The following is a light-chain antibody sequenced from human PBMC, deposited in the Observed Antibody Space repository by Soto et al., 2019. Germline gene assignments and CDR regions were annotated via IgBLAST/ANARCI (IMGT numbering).Light chain of an antibody. Sequence: QSVLTQPPSASGTPGQKVTIVCSGRTSNIGTNSVNWYQQLPGRAPKLLIYSNNQRPSGVPDRFSGSKSGTSASLAISGLQSDDEADYYCAVWDDSLNGLWVFGGGTKVTVL. CDR2: SNN. CDR1: TSNIGTNS. CDR3: AVWDDSLNGLWV. V-gene: IGLV1-44*01. J-gene: IGLJ3*02.